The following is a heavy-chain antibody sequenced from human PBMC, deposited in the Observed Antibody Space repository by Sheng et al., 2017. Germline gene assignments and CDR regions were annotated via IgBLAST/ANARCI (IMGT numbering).Heavy chain of an antibody. CDR2: VNHGGST. V-gene: IGHV4-34*01. D-gene: IGHD1-7*01. CDR1: GGSFSGYY. J-gene: IGHJ5*02. Sequence: QVQLQQWGAGLLKPSETLSLTCAVYGGSFSGYYWSWIRQPPGRGWSGLGKVNHGGSTNDNPSLKSRVTISVDTSKNQLSLKLSSVTAADTAVYYCARGRFYGNGWNSNWFDPWGQGTLVTVSS. CDR3: ARGRFYGNGWNSNWFDP.